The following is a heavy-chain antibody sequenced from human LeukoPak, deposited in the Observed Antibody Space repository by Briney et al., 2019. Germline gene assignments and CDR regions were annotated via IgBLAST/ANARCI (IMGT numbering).Heavy chain of an antibody. CDR1: GFTFSSYA. CDR2: ISGSGGST. CDR3: AKGQSVVVVRGAFDI. J-gene: IGHJ3*02. D-gene: IGHD3-22*01. Sequence: VGSLRLCCAASGFTFSSYAMSWVRQAPGKGLEWVSAISGSGGSTYYADSVKGRFTISRDNSKNTLYLQMNSLRAEDTAVYYCAKGQSVVVVRGAFDIWGQGTMVTVSS. V-gene: IGHV3-23*01.